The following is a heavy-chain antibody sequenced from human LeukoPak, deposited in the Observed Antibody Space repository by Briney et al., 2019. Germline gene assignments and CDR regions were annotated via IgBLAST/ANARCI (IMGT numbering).Heavy chain of an antibody. V-gene: IGHV4-30-4*08. CDR1: GGSISSGGYY. D-gene: IGHD6-13*01. J-gene: IGHJ3*02. CDR3: ATGSSNSISGDAFDI. Sequence: KASQTLSLTCTVSGGSISSGGYYWSWIRQHPGKGLEWIGYIYYSGSTYYNPSLKSRVTISVDTSKNQFSLKLNSVTAADTAVYYCATGSSNSISGDAFDIWGQGTMVAVSS. CDR2: IYYSGST.